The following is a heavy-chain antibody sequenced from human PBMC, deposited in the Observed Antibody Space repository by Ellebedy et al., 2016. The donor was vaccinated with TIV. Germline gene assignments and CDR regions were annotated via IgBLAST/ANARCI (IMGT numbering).Heavy chain of an antibody. CDR3: AKDLRQRLPEIAFDI. J-gene: IGHJ3*02. CDR1: GFPFSSYA. V-gene: IGHV3-23*01. CDR2: ISDSGGNT. Sequence: GESLKISCAASGFPFSSYAMSWVRQPPGKGLEWVSSISDSGGNTYYADSVKGRFTISRDNSKNTLYLQMNSPRAEDTAVYYCAKDLRQRLPEIAFDIWGQGTMVTVSS. D-gene: IGHD6-25*01.